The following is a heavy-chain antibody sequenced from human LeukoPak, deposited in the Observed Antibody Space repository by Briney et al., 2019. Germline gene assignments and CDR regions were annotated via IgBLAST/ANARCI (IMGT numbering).Heavy chain of an antibody. J-gene: IGHJ6*03. CDR3: ARLFSDSVVVVVTNYYKDV. Sequence: SETLSLTCTVSGGSISSSSYYWGWIRQPPGKGLEWIGSIYYSGSTYYNPSLKSRVTISVDTSKNQFSLKLSSVTAADTAVYYCARLFSDSVVVVVTNYYKDVWGKGTTVTVSS. V-gene: IGHV4-39*01. CDR2: IYYSGST. CDR1: GGSISSSSYY. D-gene: IGHD3-22*01.